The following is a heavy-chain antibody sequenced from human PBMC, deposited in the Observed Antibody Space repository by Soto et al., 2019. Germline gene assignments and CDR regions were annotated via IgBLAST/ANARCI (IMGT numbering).Heavy chain of an antibody. Sequence: EVQLVESGGGLVQPGGSLRLSCVASGFTFSRYSMNWVRQAPGKGLEWVSYITRTSTTIYYADSVKGRFTISRDNAKNSLYLQMNSLRDEDTAVYYCARYYADNNDYSPSGMDVWGQGTTVAVSS. CDR1: GFTFSRYS. J-gene: IGHJ6*02. CDR3: ARYYADNNDYSPSGMDV. V-gene: IGHV3-48*02. D-gene: IGHD3-22*01. CDR2: ITRTSTTI.